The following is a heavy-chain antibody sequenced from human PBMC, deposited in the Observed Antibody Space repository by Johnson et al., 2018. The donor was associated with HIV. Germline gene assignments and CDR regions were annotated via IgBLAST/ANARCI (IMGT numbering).Heavy chain of an antibody. Sequence: VQLVESGGGLVQPGGSLRLSCAASGFTFSSYAMSWVRQAPGKALEWVSAINWHGGSTGYADSVKGRFTISRDNAKNSLYLQMNSLTPEDTALYYCARAVTTASGDAFDIWGQGTMVTVSS. V-gene: IGHV3-20*04. D-gene: IGHD4-17*01. CDR2: INWHGGST. J-gene: IGHJ3*02. CDR3: ARAVTTASGDAFDI. CDR1: GFTFSSYA.